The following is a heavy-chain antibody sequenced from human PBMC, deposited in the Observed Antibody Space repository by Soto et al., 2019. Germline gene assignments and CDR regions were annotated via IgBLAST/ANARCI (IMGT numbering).Heavy chain of an antibody. D-gene: IGHD5-12*01. CDR2: IYYSGST. CDR3: ARQEWLGWFDP. V-gene: IGHV4-59*08. CDR1: GGSISSYY. Sequence: SETLSLTCTVSGGSISSYYWSWIRQPPGKGLEWIGYIYYSGSTNYNPSLKSRVTISVDTSKNQFSLKLSSVTAADTAVYYCARQEWLGWFDPWGQGTLVTVSS. J-gene: IGHJ5*02.